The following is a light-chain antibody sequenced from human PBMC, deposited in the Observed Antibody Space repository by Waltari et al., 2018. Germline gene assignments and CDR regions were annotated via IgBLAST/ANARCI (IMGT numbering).Light chain of an antibody. CDR3: QTGGHGTWV. J-gene: IGLJ3*02. CDR2: VYSDGSH. V-gene: IGLV4-69*01. CDR1: SGHSSNV. Sequence: QLVLTQSPSASASLGASIKLTCTLSSGHSSNVIAWLQQQPEKGPRYLVKVYSDGSHSRGNEIPDRFSGCSSGAERYLTISSLQSEDEADYYCQTGGHGTWVFGGGTRLTVL.